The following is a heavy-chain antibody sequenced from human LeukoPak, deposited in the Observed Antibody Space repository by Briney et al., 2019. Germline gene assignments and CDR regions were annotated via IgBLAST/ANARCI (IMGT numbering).Heavy chain of an antibody. V-gene: IGHV3-30*02. CDR2: IRYDGSDK. J-gene: IGHJ4*02. D-gene: IGHD6-19*01. Sequence: GGSLRLSCAASGFTFSDYYMSWIRQAPGKGLEWVAFIRYDGSDKYYADSVKGRFTISRDNSKNTLYLQMNSLRAEDTAVYYCAREKDGWYVYWGQGTLVTVSS. CDR1: GFTFSDYY. CDR3: AREKDGWYVY.